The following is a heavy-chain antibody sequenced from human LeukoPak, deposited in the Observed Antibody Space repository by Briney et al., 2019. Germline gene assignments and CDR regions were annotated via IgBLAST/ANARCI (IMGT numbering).Heavy chain of an antibody. J-gene: IGHJ6*02. Sequence: GGSLRLSCAASGFTFSSYSMNWVRQAPGKGLEWVSSISSSSSSYIYYADSVKGRFTISRDNAKNSLYLQMNSLRAEDTAVYYCARDGLITIFGVVIDENAGYYYYGMDVWGQGTTVTVSS. V-gene: IGHV3-21*01. CDR1: GFTFSSYS. CDR2: ISSSSSSYI. CDR3: ARDGLITIFGVVIDENAGYYYYGMDV. D-gene: IGHD3-3*01.